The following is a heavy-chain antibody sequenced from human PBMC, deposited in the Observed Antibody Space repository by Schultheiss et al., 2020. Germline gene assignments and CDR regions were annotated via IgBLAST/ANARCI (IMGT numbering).Heavy chain of an antibody. V-gene: IGHV4-34*01. D-gene: IGHD1-26*01. J-gene: IGHJ1*01. Sequence: TLSPTCAVYGGSFSGYYWSWIRQPPGKGLEWIGEINHSGSTNYNPSLKSRVTISVDTSKNQFSLKLSSVTAADTAVYYCARVGGMLAEYFQHWGQGTLVTVSS. CDR1: GGSFSGYY. CDR2: INHSGST. CDR3: ARVGGMLAEYFQH.